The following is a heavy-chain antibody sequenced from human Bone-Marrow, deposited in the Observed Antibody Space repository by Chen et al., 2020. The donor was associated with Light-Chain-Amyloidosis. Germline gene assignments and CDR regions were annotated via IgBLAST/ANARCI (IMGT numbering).Heavy chain of an antibody. CDR1: GFDFSDFW. V-gene: IGHV3-74*03. Sequence: EVQLVESGGGLLQPGGSVRLSCAVSGFDFSDFWMHWVRQVPGKGPGWVSRINGRETISTYAESVKGRFTISRDNARITLFLQMDRLRAEYTAIYYCARQDYASIWYPSFDAWGHGTMVTVSS. J-gene: IGHJ3*01. CDR2: INGRETIS. CDR3: ARQDYASIWYPSFDA. D-gene: IGHD2-2*01.